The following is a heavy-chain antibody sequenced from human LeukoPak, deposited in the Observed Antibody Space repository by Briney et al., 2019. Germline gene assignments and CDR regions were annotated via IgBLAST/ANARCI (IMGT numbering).Heavy chain of an antibody. D-gene: IGHD6-13*01. J-gene: IGHJ4*02. V-gene: IGHV4-39*07. Sequence: SETLSLTCTVSGGSISSSSYYWGWIRQPPGKGLEWIGSIYYSGSTYYNPSLKSRVTISVDTSKNQFSLKLSSVTAADTAVYYCAREPRIAAAGTGIWGQGTLVTVSS. CDR3: AREPRIAAAGTGI. CDR2: IYYSGST. CDR1: GGSISSSSYY.